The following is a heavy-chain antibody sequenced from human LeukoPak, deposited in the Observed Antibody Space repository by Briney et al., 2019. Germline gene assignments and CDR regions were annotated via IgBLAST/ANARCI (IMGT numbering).Heavy chain of an antibody. CDR3: ARGRAGYYFGY. J-gene: IGHJ4*02. CDR2: ISSSSSYM. V-gene: IGHV3-21*01. D-gene: IGHD1-14*01. CDR1: GFTFSSYS. Sequence: GGSLRLSCAASGFTFSSYSMNWVRQAPGKGLEWVSSISSSSSYMYYADSVKGRFTISKDNAKNSLYLQMNSLRAEDTAVYYCARGRAGYYFGYWGQGTLVTVSS.